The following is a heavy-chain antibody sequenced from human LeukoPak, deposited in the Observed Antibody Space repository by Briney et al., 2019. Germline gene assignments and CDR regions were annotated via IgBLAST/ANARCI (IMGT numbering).Heavy chain of an antibody. CDR2: IYYSGST. J-gene: IGHJ6*03. Sequence: SETLSLTCTVSGGSISSSSYYWGWIRQPPGKGLEWIGSIYYSGSTYYNPSLKSRVTISVDTSKNQFSLKLSSVTAADTAVYYCARAVWGNYDIFTGYNYYYYYMDVWGKGTTVTISS. V-gene: IGHV4-39*07. CDR3: ARAVWGNYDIFTGYNYYYYYMDV. CDR1: GGSISSSSYY. D-gene: IGHD3-9*01.